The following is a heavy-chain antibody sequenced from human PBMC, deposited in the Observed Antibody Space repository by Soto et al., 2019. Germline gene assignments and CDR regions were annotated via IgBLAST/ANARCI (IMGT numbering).Heavy chain of an antibody. Sequence: ASVKVSCKASGYSFTDYHIHWVRQSPGQGLEWLGRINPKSGGTSTAQKFQGWVTMTTDTSISTASMELTRLTSDDTAIYYCARAHSTDCSNGVCSFFYNHDMDVWGQ. J-gene: IGHJ6*02. CDR2: INPKSGGT. V-gene: IGHV1-2*04. D-gene: IGHD2-8*01. CDR1: GYSFTDYH. CDR3: ARAHSTDCSNGVCSFFYNHDMDV.